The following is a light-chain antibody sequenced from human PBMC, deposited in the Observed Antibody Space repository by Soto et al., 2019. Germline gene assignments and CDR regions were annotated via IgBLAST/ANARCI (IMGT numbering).Light chain of an antibody. Sequence: SYELTQPPSVSVSPGQTASITCSGDKLGDKYACWYQQKPGQSPVLVIYQDSKRPSGIPERFYGSNSGNTATLTISGTQAMDEADYYCQAWDSGTYVFGTGTKVTVL. CDR3: QAWDSGTYV. CDR2: QDS. J-gene: IGLJ1*01. CDR1: KLGDKY. V-gene: IGLV3-1*01.